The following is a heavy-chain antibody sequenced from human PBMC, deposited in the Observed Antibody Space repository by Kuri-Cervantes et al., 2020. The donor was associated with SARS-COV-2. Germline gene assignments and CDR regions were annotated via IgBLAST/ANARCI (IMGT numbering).Heavy chain of an antibody. J-gene: IGHJ3*02. Sequence: GESLKISCQDSGYTFTNFWIGWVRQQPGKGLEWMGVIFPGDSDSRYSPSFQGQVTIPADKSITTAYLHWNSLKSSDTATYYCAQQSALGAFEIWGQGTLVTVSS. CDR3: AQQSALGAFEI. CDR2: IFPGDSDS. V-gene: IGHV5-51*01. D-gene: IGHD3-16*01. CDR1: GYTFTNFW.